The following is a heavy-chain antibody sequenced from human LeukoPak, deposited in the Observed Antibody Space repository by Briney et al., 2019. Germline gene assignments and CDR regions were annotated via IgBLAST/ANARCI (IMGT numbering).Heavy chain of an antibody. Sequence: PSETLSLTCTVSGGSISSYYWSWIRQPAGKGLEWIGRIYTSGSTNYNPSLKSRVTMSVDTSKNQFSLKLSSVTAADTAVYYCARWFGELLSRSNWFDPWGQGTLVPVSS. CDR1: GGSISSYY. CDR2: IYTSGST. D-gene: IGHD3-10*01. CDR3: ARWFGELLSRSNWFDP. V-gene: IGHV4-4*07. J-gene: IGHJ5*02.